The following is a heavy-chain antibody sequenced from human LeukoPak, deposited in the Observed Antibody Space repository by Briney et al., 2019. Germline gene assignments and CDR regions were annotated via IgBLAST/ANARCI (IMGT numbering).Heavy chain of an antibody. CDR2: IYPGDSDT. CDR3: ARCYYDSSGYYRLDY. Sequence: GESLKISCKGSGYSFTSYWIGWVRQMPGKGLEWMGTIYPGDSDTRYSPSFQGQVTISADKSISTAYLQWSSLKASDTAMYYCARCYYDSSGYYRLDYWGQGTLVTVSS. CDR1: GYSFTSYW. D-gene: IGHD3-22*01. J-gene: IGHJ4*02. V-gene: IGHV5-51*01.